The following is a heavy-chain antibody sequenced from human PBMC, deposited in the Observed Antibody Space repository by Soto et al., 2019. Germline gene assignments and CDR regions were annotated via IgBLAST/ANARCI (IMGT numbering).Heavy chain of an antibody. D-gene: IGHD6-13*01. V-gene: IGHV1-8*01. CDR2: MNPNSGNT. CDR3: ARGLYGSRWLYYYYGMDV. Sequence: ASVKVSCKASGYTFTSYDINWVRQATGQGLEWMGWMNPNSGNTGYAQKFQGRVTMTRNTSISTAYMELSSLRSEDTAVYYCARGLYGSRWLYYYYGMDVWGQGTTVTVSS. J-gene: IGHJ6*02. CDR1: GYTFTSYD.